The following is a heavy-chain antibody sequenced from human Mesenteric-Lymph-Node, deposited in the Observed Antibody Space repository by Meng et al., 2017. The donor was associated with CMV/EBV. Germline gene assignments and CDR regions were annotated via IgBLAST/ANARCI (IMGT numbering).Heavy chain of an antibody. CDR3: ARKPAANYYYYGMDV. J-gene: IGHJ6*02. D-gene: IGHD2-2*01. V-gene: IGHV3-48*04. Sequence: GGSLRLSCAVSGFTFSIYSMNWVRQAPGKGLEWVSYSSSSTSSMYYADSVKGRFTMSRDNAKNSLYLQMNSLRVEDTAVYYCARKPAANYYYYGMDVWGQGTTVTVSS. CDR2: SSSSTSSM. CDR1: GFTFSIYS.